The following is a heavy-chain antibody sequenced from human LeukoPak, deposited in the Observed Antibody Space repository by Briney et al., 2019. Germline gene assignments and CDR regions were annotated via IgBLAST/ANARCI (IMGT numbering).Heavy chain of an antibody. CDR2: INPNSGGT. D-gene: IGHD3-22*01. J-gene: IGHJ4*02. V-gene: IGHV1-2*06. CDR1: GYTLTDYY. CDR3: ARVGYYESSGYYEY. Sequence: ASVKVSCKASGYTLTDYYMHWVRQAPGQGLEWMGRINPNSGGTNYAQKFQGRVTMTRDTSISTVYMELSRLRSDDAAVYYCARVGYYESSGYYEYWGQGTLVTVSS.